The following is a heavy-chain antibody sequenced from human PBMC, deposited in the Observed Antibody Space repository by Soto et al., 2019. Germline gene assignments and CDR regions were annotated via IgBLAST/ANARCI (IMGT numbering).Heavy chain of an antibody. Sequence: EVQLVESGGGLVQPGRSLRLSCTASGFTFGDYAMSWFRQAPGKGLESVGFIRSKPYVGTAEYAASVKGRFIISRVDSTSIAYLQINSLTTEDTAVYYCSTSNIRIYCSGGTCFMGRYDFDFWGQGPRVNVSS. CDR2: IRSKPYVGTA. V-gene: IGHV3-49*03. CDR3: STSNIRIYCSGGTCFMGRYDFDF. J-gene: IGHJ3*01. D-gene: IGHD2-15*01. CDR1: GFTFGDYA.